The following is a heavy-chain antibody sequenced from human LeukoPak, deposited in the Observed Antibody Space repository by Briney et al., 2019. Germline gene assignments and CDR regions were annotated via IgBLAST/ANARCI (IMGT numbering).Heavy chain of an antibody. CDR3: ARAPSELGGYYPEYFRH. Sequence: GGSLILSCAASGFTFSSYWMHWVRQAPGKGLVWVSRIKSDGKTNYADSVKGRFTISRDNAKNTVSLQMNSLRAEDTGVYYCARAPSELGGYYPEYFRHWGQGTLVTVSS. CDR2: IKSDGKT. J-gene: IGHJ1*01. D-gene: IGHD3-22*01. CDR1: GFTFSSYW. V-gene: IGHV3-74*01.